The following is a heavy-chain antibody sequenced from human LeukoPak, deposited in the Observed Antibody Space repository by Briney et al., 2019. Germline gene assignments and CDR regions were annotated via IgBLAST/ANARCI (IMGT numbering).Heavy chain of an antibody. CDR3: ARGDDSSGYTIDY. CDR2: IYSIGST. V-gene: IGHV4-61*02. D-gene: IGHD3-22*01. Sequence: PSETLSLTCTVSGGSISSGSYYWSWIRQPAGKGLEWIGRIYSIGSTNYNPSLKSRVTISVDTSKNQFSLKLSSVTAADTAVYYCARGDDSSGYTIDYWGQGTLVTVSS. CDR1: GGSISSGSYY. J-gene: IGHJ4*02.